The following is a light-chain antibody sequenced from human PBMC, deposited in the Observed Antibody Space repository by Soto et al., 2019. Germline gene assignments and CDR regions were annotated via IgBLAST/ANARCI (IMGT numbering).Light chain of an antibody. CDR1: SSNIGSNY. Sequence: QAVVTQTPSASGTPGQRVTISCSGGSSNIGSNYAYWYRQLPGTAPKLVIYANSQRPSGVPDRFSGSKSGTSASLAISGLRSEDEADYYCATWDDSLRGVLFGGGTKVTVL. CDR2: ANS. V-gene: IGLV1-47*01. J-gene: IGLJ2*01. CDR3: ATWDDSLRGVL.